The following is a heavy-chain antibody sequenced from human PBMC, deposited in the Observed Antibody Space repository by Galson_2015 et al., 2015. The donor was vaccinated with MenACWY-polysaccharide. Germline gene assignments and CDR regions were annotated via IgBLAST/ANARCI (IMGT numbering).Heavy chain of an antibody. CDR3: ARVGRDHSGSYFHGGFDP. D-gene: IGHD3-10*01. CDR2: IWDDGSRK. Sequence: SLRLSCAASGFAFHDSAMHWVRQAPGKGLEWVAFIWDDGSRKYYADSVKGRFAISRDNSDNTLYLQMNNLRVADTAVYYCARVGRDHSGSYFHGGFDPWGQGTLVTVSS. V-gene: IGHV3-33*08. CDR1: GFAFHDSA. J-gene: IGHJ5*02.